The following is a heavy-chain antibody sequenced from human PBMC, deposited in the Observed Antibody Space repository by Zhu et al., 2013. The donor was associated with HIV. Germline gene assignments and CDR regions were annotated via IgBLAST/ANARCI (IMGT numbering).Heavy chain of an antibody. Sequence: QVQLVQSGAEVKKPGSSVKVSCKASGGTFSSYAISWVRQAPGQGLEWMGGIIPIFGTANYAQKFQGRVTITADESTSTAYMELSSLRSEDTAVYYCARVVPGIAAADYYYYGMDVWGQGTTVTVSS. J-gene: IGHJ6*02. CDR2: IIPIFGTA. D-gene: IGHD6-13*01. CDR1: GGTFSSYA. CDR3: ARVVPGIAAADYYYYGMDV. V-gene: IGHV1-69*01.